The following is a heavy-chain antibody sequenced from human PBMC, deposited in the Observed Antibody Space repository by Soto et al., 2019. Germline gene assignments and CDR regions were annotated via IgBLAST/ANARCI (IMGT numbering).Heavy chain of an antibody. CDR3: AREWGAPCRVSAFGYYYRFGMDV. Sequence: EVQLVESGGGLVQPGGSLRLSCAAAGFTCSTYWMNWVRQAPGTGLAWVANIKEDGSEEYYVDSVKGRITITSDNAKNSLCLTMNRRRGEDTAVYYWAREWGAPCRVSAFGYYYRFGMDVWGQVTTVTVPS. J-gene: IGHJ6*02. CDR1: GFTCSTYW. D-gene: IGHD2-15*01. CDR2: IKEDGSEE. V-gene: IGHV3-7*05.